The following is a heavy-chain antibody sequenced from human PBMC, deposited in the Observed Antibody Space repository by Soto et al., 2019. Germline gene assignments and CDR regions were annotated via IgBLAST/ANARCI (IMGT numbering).Heavy chain of an antibody. J-gene: IGHJ3*02. Sequence: EAQLVESGGDLVQPGGSLRLSCEASGFTLSSHWMHWVRRAPGKGLMWVSRINRDGSTTDYADSVKGRFTISRDNVRNSLYLQMNSIRDEDTAVYYCVREVVSPIAIECSLLDTWGQGTMVTVSS. CDR3: VREVVSPIAIECSLLDT. CDR1: GFTLSSHW. CDR2: INRDGSTT. V-gene: IGHV3-74*01. D-gene: IGHD2-21*01.